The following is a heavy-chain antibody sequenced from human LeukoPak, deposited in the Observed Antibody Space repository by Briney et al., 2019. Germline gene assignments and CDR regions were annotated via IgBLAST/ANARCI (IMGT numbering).Heavy chain of an antibody. D-gene: IGHD1-26*01. V-gene: IGHV6-1*01. CDR1: GDXVFSSTAA. Sequence: SQTLSLTCGISGDXVFSSTAAWNWIRQSPSRGLEWLGRTYYRSNWINEYAISVRGRIAINPDTSKNQFSLQLNSVTPEDTAVYFCARDDVGRRYDYWGQGIRVTVSS. CDR3: ARDDVGRRYDY. J-gene: IGHJ4*02. CDR2: TYYRSNWIN.